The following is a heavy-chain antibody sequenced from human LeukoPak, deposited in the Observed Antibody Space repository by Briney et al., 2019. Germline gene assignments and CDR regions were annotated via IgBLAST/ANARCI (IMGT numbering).Heavy chain of an antibody. Sequence: SVKVSCKASGGTVSSYAISWVRQAPRHGLEWMGVIIPIFRTANYAQKFQGRVTITTDESTSTAYMELSSLRSEDTAVYYCAREVLGAATGRPFDYWGQGTLVTVSS. CDR3: AREVLGAATGRPFDY. D-gene: IGHD6-25*01. CDR2: IIPIFRTA. J-gene: IGHJ4*02. CDR1: GGTVSSYA. V-gene: IGHV1-69*05.